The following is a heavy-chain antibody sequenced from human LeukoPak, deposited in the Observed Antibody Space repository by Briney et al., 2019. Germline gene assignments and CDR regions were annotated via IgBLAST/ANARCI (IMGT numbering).Heavy chain of an antibody. CDR3: ASRDYYDSSGYNDAFDI. CDR2: IYSGGSA. Sequence: GGSLRLSCAASGFTVSSNYMSWVRQAPGKGLEWVSVIYSGGSAYYADSVKGRFTISRDNSKNTLYLQMNSLRAEDTAVYYCASRDYYDSSGYNDAFDIWGQGTMVTVSS. D-gene: IGHD3-22*01. V-gene: IGHV3-66*01. CDR1: GFTVSSNY. J-gene: IGHJ3*02.